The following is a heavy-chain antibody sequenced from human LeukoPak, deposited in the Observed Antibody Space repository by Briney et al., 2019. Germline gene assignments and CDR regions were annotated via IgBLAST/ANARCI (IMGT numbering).Heavy chain of an antibody. Sequence: SETLSLTCTVSGGSISSGDYYWSWIRQPPGKGLEWIGYIYYSGSTNYNPSLKSRVTISVDTSKNQFSLKLSSVTAADTAVYYCAREGSDYGDYRHDWFDPWGQGTLVTVSS. CDR2: IYYSGST. CDR3: AREGSDYGDYRHDWFDP. D-gene: IGHD4-17*01. J-gene: IGHJ5*02. V-gene: IGHV4-61*08. CDR1: GGSISSGDYY.